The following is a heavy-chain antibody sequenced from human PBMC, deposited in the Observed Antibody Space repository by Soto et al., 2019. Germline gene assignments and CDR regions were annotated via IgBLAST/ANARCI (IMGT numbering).Heavy chain of an antibody. V-gene: IGHV1-3*01. CDR1: GYTFTSYA. J-gene: IGHJ6*02. Sequence: ASVKVSCKASGYTFTSYAMHWVLQAPGQRLEWMGWINAGNGNTKYSQKFQGRVTITRDTSASTAYMELSSLRSEDTAVYYCARGGYGDYYYYYGMDVWGQGTTVTVS. CDR2: INAGNGNT. CDR3: ARGGYGDYYYYYGMDV. D-gene: IGHD4-17*01.